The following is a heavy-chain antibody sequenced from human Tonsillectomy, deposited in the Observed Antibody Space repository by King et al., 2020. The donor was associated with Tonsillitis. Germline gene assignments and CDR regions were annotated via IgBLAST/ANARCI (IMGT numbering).Heavy chain of an antibody. D-gene: IGHD3-3*01. CDR3: AKSGGGWSN. J-gene: IGHJ4*02. CDR2: IDVSGGGI. Sequence: VQLVESGGGLVQPGGSLRLYCGASGFTFSNFVMSWGREAPGRGLECGSAIDVSGGGIDYADSVRGRFTISRDISMNTLYLQMNSLRAEDTAVYYCAKSGGGWSNWGQGTLVTVSS. V-gene: IGHV3-23*04. CDR1: GFTFSNFV.